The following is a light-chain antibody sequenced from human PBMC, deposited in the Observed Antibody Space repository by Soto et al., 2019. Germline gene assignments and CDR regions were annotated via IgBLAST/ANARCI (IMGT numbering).Light chain of an antibody. CDR2: GAS. CDR3: QQYGRTSWT. J-gene: IGKJ1*01. V-gene: IGKV3-20*01. CDR1: QSVSTNF. Sequence: EIVLTQSPGTLSLSPGEGATLSYRASQSVSTNFFAWYQQKPGQAPRLLIYGASTRATGIPDRFSGSGSGTDFTLTIIRLEPEDFAVYYCQQYGRTSWTFGQGTKVDIK.